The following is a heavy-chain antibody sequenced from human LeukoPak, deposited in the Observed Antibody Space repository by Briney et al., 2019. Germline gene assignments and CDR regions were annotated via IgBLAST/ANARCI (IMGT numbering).Heavy chain of an antibody. J-gene: IGHJ3*02. CDR3: ARDNPHIAVVRDAFDI. D-gene: IGHD6-19*01. V-gene: IGHV1-46*01. Sequence: AASVKVSCKASGYTFTSYYMHWVRQAPGQGLEWMGIINPSGGSTSYAQKFQGRVTMTTDTSTSTAYMELRSLRSDDTAVYYCARDNPHIAVVRDAFDIWGQGTMVTVSS. CDR1: GYTFTSYY. CDR2: INPSGGST.